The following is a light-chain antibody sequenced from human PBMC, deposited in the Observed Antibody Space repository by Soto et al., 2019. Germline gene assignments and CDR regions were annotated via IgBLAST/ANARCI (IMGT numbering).Light chain of an antibody. CDR1: RGHSRYA. CDR2: LNSDGSH. CDR3: QTWGTGIHYV. Sequence: QPVLTQSPSASASLGASVKLTCTLSRGHSRYAIAWHQQQPEKGPRYLMKLNSDGSHSKGDGIPDRFSGSSSGAERYLTISSLQSEDEADYYCQTWGTGIHYVFGTGTKLTVL. J-gene: IGLJ1*01. V-gene: IGLV4-69*01.